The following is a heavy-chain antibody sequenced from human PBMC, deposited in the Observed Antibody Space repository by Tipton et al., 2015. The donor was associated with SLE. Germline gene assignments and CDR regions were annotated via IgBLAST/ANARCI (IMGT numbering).Heavy chain of an antibody. J-gene: IGHJ2*01. CDR1: GYTFTGYY. Sequence: QLVQSGAEVKKPGASVKVSCKASGYTFTGYYMHWVRQAPGQGLEWMGWISAYNGNTNYAQKLQGRVTMTTDTSTSTAYMGLRSLRSDDTAVYYCARVQSLVSYFDLWGRGTLVPVSS. CDR3: ARVQSLVSYFDL. CDR2: ISAYNGNT. D-gene: IGHD6-6*01. V-gene: IGHV1-18*04.